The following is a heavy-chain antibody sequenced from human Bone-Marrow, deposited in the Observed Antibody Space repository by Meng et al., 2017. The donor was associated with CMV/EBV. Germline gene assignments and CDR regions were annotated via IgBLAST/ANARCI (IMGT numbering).Heavy chain of an antibody. V-gene: IGHV3-30*19. CDR1: GFTFSSYG. D-gene: IGHD2-2*01. J-gene: IGHJ4*02. Sequence: GESLKISCAASGFTFSSYGMHWVRQAPGKGLEWVAVISYDGSNKYYADSVKGRFTISRDNSKNTLYLQMNSLRAEDTAVYYCARGGGVVVPAAPFDYWGQGTLVTVSS. CDR3: ARGGGVVVPAAPFDY. CDR2: ISYDGSNK.